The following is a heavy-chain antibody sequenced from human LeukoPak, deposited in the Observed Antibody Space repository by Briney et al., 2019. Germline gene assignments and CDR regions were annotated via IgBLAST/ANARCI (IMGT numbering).Heavy chain of an antibody. CDR3: ARGLAEWFGEWYYYYMDV. CDR2: IYYSGST. CDR1: GGSISSYY. V-gene: IGHV4-59*01. D-gene: IGHD3-10*01. J-gene: IGHJ6*03. Sequence: KSSETLSLTCTVSGGSISSYYWSWIRQPPGKGLEWIGYIYYSGSTNYNPSLKSRVTISVDTSKNQFSLKLSSVTAADTAVYYCARGLAEWFGEWYYYYMDVWGKGTTVTISS.